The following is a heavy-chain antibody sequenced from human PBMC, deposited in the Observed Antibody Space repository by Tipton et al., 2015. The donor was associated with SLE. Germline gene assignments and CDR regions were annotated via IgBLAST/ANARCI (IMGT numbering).Heavy chain of an antibody. J-gene: IGHJ2*01. CDR2: IYYSGST. Sequence: TLSLTCAVSGGSISSGDYYWSWIRQPPGKGLEWIGYIYYSGSTYYNPSLKSRVTISVDTSKNQFSLKLSSVTAADTAVYYCARVSLSSGWYVLWYFDLWGRGTLVTVSS. CDR1: GGSISSGDYY. D-gene: IGHD6-19*01. V-gene: IGHV4-30-4*01. CDR3: ARVSLSSGWYVLWYFDL.